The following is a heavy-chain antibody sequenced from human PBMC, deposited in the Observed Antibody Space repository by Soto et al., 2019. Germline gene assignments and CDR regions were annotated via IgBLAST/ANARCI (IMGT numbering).Heavy chain of an antibody. CDR1: GYTFTSYY. D-gene: IGHD6-13*01. CDR2: INPSGGSA. J-gene: IGHJ4*02. CDR3: ARSFSSSWYYFDY. V-gene: IGHV1-46*01. Sequence: GASVKVSCTASGYTFTSYYLHWVRQAPGQGLEWMGIINPSGGSASYVQKFQGRLTMTRDTSTSTVYMDLSSLRSEDTAVYYCARSFSSSWYYFDYWGQGTLVTVSS.